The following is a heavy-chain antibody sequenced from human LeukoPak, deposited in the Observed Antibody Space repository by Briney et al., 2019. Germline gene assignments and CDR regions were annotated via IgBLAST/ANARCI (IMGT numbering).Heavy chain of an antibody. CDR3: AREGVSGSYYANFDY. Sequence: SETLSLTCTVSGGSISSYYWSWIRQPAGKGLEWIGRIHTSGSTNYNPSLKSRVTMSVDTSKNQFSLKLSSVTAADTAVYYCAREGVSGSYYANFDYWGQGTLVTVSS. CDR1: GGSISSYY. J-gene: IGHJ4*02. D-gene: IGHD1-26*01. CDR2: IHTSGST. V-gene: IGHV4-4*07.